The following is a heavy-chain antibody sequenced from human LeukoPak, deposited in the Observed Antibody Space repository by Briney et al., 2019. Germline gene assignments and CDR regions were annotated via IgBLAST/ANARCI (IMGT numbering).Heavy chain of an antibody. Sequence: GGSLRLSCATSGFTFSDHYMDWVRQAPGKGLEWLARTRTKAKDYTTEYAASVKGRFTVSRDESMHSIYLQMNSLKTEDTAVYYCARGPTVTFNYHYGMDVWGQGTTVTVSS. CDR3: ARGPTVTFNYHYGMDV. D-gene: IGHD4-17*01. J-gene: IGHJ6*02. V-gene: IGHV3-72*01. CDR1: GFTFSDHY. CDR2: TRTKAKDYTT.